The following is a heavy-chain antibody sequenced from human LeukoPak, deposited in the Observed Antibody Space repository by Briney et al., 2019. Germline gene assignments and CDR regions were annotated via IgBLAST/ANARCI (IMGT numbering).Heavy chain of an antibody. CDR3: ARHEGYSYDY. CDR1: GGSISDILYF. CDR2: THYTGET. Sequence: PSETLSLTCTVSGGSISDILYFWGWIRHPPGKELEWIGTTHYTGETHYNPSLKSRVTVSLDTSRNQFSLRLTSVTAAETAIYYCARHEGYSYDYWGQGTLVTVSS. J-gene: IGHJ4*02. V-gene: IGHV4-39*01.